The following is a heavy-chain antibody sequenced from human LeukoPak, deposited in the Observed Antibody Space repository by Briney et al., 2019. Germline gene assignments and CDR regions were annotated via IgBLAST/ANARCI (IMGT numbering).Heavy chain of an antibody. CDR2: IISHGGST. CDR1: GFTFSGYT. J-gene: IGHJ6*03. CDR3: ARITMGATSANFYYYFLDA. D-gene: IGHD3-3*01. Sequence: GGSLRLSCAASGFTFSGYTLHWVRQAPGKGLEYVSAIISHGGSTYYADSVKGRFTVSRDNSKNTLYLQMDSLRAEDMAVYYCARITMGATSANFYYYFLDAWGKGTTVIVSS. V-gene: IGHV3-64*02.